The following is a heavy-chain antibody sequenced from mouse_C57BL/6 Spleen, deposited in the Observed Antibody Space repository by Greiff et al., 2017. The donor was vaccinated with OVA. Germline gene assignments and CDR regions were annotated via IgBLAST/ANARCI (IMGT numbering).Heavy chain of an antibody. Sequence: DVKLVESGPGLVKPSQSLSLTCSVTGYSITSGYYWNWIRQFPGNKLEWMGYISYDGSNNYNPSLKNRISITRDTSKNQFFLKLNSVTTEDTATYYCARGIYDGYYGYWGRGTTLTVSS. J-gene: IGHJ2*01. CDR1: GYSITSGYY. V-gene: IGHV3-6*01. CDR3: ARGIYDGYYGY. CDR2: ISYDGSN. D-gene: IGHD2-3*01.